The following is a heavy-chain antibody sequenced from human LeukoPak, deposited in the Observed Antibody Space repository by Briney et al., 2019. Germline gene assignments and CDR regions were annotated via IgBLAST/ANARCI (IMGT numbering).Heavy chain of an antibody. J-gene: IGHJ3*02. D-gene: IGHD3-10*01. CDR1: GYTFTSYW. CDR3: ARHEVTMVRGVIINDAFDI. V-gene: IGHV5-51*01. Sequence: GESLKISCKGSGYTFTSYWIGWVRQTPGKGLEYMGIIYPGDSDTRYSPSFQGQVTISADKSISTAYLQWSSLKASDTAMYYCARHEVTMVRGVIINDAFDIWGQGTKVTVSS. CDR2: IYPGDSDT.